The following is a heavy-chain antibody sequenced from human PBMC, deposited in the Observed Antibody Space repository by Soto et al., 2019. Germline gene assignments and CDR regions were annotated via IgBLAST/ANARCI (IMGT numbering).Heavy chain of an antibody. J-gene: IGHJ5*01. CDR2: ISNSGTTI. Sequence: PGGSLRLSCATSGFAFSTYSMNLVRQAPGKGREWVSYISNSGTTIFYAASVKGRFTIDTDNAKHSLYLQMNSLRDEDSAVYYCAKDDHTDFMHHWFDSWGQATLVTVSP. D-gene: IGHD3-16*01. CDR1: GFAFSTYS. V-gene: IGHV3-48*02. CDR3: AKDDHTDFMHHWFDS.